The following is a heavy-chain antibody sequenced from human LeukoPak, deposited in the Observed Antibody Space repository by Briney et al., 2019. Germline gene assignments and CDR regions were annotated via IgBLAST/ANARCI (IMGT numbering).Heavy chain of an antibody. J-gene: IGHJ5*01. Sequence: ASVKVSCKASGYTFTSYYMHWVRQAPGQGLEWIGIINPSGGSTSYAQKFQGRVTMTRDMSTSTVYMELSSLTSEDTAVYYCARDFNSLYFYDSSGFLNWFESWGQGTLVTVSS. V-gene: IGHV1-46*01. CDR1: GYTFTSYY. CDR2: INPSGGST. D-gene: IGHD3-22*01. CDR3: ARDFNSLYFYDSSGFLNWFES.